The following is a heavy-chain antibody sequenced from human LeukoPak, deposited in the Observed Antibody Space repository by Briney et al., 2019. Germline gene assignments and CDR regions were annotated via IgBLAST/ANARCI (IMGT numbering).Heavy chain of an antibody. Sequence: PSETLSLTCAVYGGSFSGYYWSWIRQPPGKGLEWIGEINHNGSTNYNPSLKSRVTISVDTSKNQFSLKLSSVTAADTAVYYCARLVNQKRCSSTSCYYYYGMDVWGQGTTVTVSS. J-gene: IGHJ6*02. CDR3: ARLVNQKRCSSTSCYYYYGMDV. CDR1: GGSFSGYY. CDR2: INHNGST. V-gene: IGHV4-34*01. D-gene: IGHD2-2*01.